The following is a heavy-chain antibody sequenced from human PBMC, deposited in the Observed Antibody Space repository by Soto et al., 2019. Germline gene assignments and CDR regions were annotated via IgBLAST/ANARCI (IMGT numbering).Heavy chain of an antibody. CDR2: ISYDGSNK. J-gene: IGHJ4*02. CDR3: AKVHGSGSYKRYYFDY. Sequence: PGGSLRLSCAASGFTFSSYGMHWVRQAPGKGLEWVAVISYDGSNKYYADSVKGRFTISRDNSKNTLYLQMNSLRAEDTAVYYCAKVHGSGSYKRYYFDYWGQGTLVTVPS. CDR1: GFTFSSYG. D-gene: IGHD3-10*01. V-gene: IGHV3-30*18.